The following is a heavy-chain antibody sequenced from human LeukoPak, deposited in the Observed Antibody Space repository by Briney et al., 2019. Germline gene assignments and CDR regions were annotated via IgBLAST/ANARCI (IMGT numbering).Heavy chain of an antibody. D-gene: IGHD2-15*01. V-gene: IGHV3-48*03. Sequence: PGGSLRLSCAASGFTFSSYEMNWVRQAPGKGLEWVSYISSSGSTIYYADSVKGRFTISRDNARNSLYLQMNSLRAEDTAVYYCARETRSSFDYWGQGTLVTVSS. CDR3: ARETRSSFDY. J-gene: IGHJ4*02. CDR2: ISSSGSTI. CDR1: GFTFSSYE.